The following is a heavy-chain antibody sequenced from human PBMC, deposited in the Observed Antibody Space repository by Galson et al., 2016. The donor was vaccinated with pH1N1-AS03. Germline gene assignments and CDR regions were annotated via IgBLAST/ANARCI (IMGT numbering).Heavy chain of an antibody. J-gene: IGHJ4*02. D-gene: IGHD5-24*01. CDR2: IYTGGDT. Sequence: SLRLSCAVSGLSVAKNYMSWVRQAPGKGLEWVSSIYTGGDTFYTYSVRGRFTISKDDSKNTLYLQMNSLRAADTAMYYCARVDSSTYSDGWVPFDYWGQGTLVTVSS. V-gene: IGHV3-53*01. CDR3: ARVDSSTYSDGWVPFDY. CDR1: GLSVAKNY.